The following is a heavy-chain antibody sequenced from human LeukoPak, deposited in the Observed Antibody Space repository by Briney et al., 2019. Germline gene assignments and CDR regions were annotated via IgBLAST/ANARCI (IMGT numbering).Heavy chain of an antibody. CDR3: ARGYGQWLP. D-gene: IGHD6-19*01. J-gene: IGHJ5*02. Sequence: SETLSLTCAVYGESFSGYYWSWIRQPPGKGLEWIGEINHSGSTNYNPSLKSLVTISVDTPKNQFSLKLSSVTAADTAVYYCARGYGQWLPWGQGTLVTVSS. CDR2: INHSGST. CDR1: GESFSGYY. V-gene: IGHV4-34*01.